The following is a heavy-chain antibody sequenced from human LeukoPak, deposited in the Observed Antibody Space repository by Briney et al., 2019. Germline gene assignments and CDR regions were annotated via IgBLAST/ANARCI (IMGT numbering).Heavy chain of an antibody. V-gene: IGHV3-23*01. CDR1: GFTFSSYA. Sequence: GGSLRLSCAASGFTFSSYAMSWARQAPGKGLEWVSAISGSGGSTYYADSVKGRFTISRDNSKNTLYLQMNSLRAEDTAVYYCAKGTFGGVIVVSAYYFDYWGQGTLVTVSS. D-gene: IGHD3-16*02. CDR2: ISGSGGST. J-gene: IGHJ4*02. CDR3: AKGTFGGVIVVSAYYFDY.